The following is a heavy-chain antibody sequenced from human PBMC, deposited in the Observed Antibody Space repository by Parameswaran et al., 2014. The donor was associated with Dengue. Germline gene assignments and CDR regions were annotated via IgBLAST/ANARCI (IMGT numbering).Heavy chain of an antibody. V-gene: IGHV3-23*01. J-gene: IGHJ4*02. CDR3: AKVGIRAVAGLRLFDY. Sequence: RWIRPAPREGAGSGVSAISGSGGSTYYADSVKGRFTISRDNSKNTLYLQMNSLRAEDTAVYYCAKVGIRAVAGLRLFDYWGQGTLVTVSS. CDR2: ISGSGGST. D-gene: IGHD6-19*01.